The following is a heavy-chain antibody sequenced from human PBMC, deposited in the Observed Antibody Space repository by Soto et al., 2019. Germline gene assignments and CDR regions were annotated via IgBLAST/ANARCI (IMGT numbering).Heavy chain of an antibody. CDR2: INLNSGDT. Sequence: RASVKVSCKTSGDTFTDSSMHWVRQAPGQGLEWMGWINLNSGDTNYAEKFRGRVTMTRDTSIITAYMELTRLKSDDTAVHYCARDLGGYDLYGPDTWGQGTLVTVSS. V-gene: IGHV1-2*02. D-gene: IGHD5-12*01. J-gene: IGHJ5*02. CDR1: GDTFTDSS. CDR3: ARDLGGYDLYGPDT.